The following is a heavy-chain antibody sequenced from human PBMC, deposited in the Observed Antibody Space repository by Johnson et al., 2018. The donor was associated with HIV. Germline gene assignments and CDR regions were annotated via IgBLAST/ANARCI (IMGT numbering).Heavy chain of an antibody. CDR1: GFTFSSYA. D-gene: IGHD1-26*01. Sequence: QVQLVESGGGLVQRGGSLRLSCAASGFTFSSYAMSWVRQAPGKGLEWVAFIRYDGSNKYYSDSVKGRFTISRDNSKNTLYLQMNSLRPEDTAVYYCAKDQLVGATYAAFDIWGQGTMVTVSS. V-gene: IGHV3-30*02. CDR2: IRYDGSNK. J-gene: IGHJ3*02. CDR3: AKDQLVGATYAAFDI.